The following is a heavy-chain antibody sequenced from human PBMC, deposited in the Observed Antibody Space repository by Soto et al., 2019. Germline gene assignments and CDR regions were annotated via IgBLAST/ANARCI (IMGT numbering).Heavy chain of an antibody. D-gene: IGHD5-18*01. CDR3: ARDLSRGYSYGSDY. CDR1: GFTFSSYG. Sequence: ESGGGVVQPGRSLRLSCAASGFTFSSYGMHWVRQAPGKGLEWVAVIWYDGSNKYYADSVKGRFTISRDNSKNTLYLQMNSLRAEDTAVYYCARDLSRGYSYGSDYWGQGTLVTVSS. V-gene: IGHV3-33*01. J-gene: IGHJ4*02. CDR2: IWYDGSNK.